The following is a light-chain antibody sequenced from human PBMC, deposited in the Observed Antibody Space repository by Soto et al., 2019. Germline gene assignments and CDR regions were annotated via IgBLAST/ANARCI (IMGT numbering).Light chain of an antibody. CDR3: GTWDSSLSAGV. V-gene: IGLV1-51*02. J-gene: IGLJ2*01. Sequence: QSVLTQPPSVSAAPGQKVTISCSGNSSNIGRNYVSWYQQLPGTAPKLLICENNKRPSGIPDRFSRSKSGTSATLGITGLQTGDEADYYCGTWDSSLSAGVFGGGTKLTVL. CDR1: SSNIGRNY. CDR2: ENN.